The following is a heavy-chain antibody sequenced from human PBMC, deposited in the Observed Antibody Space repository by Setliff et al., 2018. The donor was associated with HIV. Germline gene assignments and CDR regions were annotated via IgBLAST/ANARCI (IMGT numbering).Heavy chain of an antibody. Sequence: ASVKVSCKASGYTFSDYYMHWVRQAPGQGLEWMGWINPNSGGTNYAQKFQGRVTMTRDTSTSTAYMELRSLRSDDTAVYYCARGVQSPPHYSYYYMDVWGEGTMVTVSS. CDR1: GYTFSDYY. J-gene: IGHJ6*03. CDR3: ARGVQSPPHYSYYYMDV. D-gene: IGHD3-3*01. V-gene: IGHV1-2*02. CDR2: INPNSGGT.